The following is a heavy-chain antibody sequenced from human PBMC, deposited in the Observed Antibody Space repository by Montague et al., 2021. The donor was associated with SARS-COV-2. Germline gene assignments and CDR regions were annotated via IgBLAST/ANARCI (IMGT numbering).Heavy chain of an antibody. Sequence: SLRLSCAASGFTFSSYAMHWVRQAPGKGLEWVAVISYDGSNKYHADSVKGRFTISRDNSKNTLYLQMNSLRAEDTAVYYCARATAGSYYYGMDVWGQGTTVTVSS. D-gene: IGHD4-17*01. V-gene: IGHV3-30*04. J-gene: IGHJ6*02. CDR2: ISYDGSNK. CDR1: GFTFSSYA. CDR3: ARATAGSYYYGMDV.